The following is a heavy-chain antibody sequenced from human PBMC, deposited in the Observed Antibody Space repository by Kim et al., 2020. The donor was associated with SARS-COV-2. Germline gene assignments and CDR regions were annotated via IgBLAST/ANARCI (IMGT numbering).Heavy chain of an antibody. CDR3: VRGHSSGWSRSYDY. CDR2: IIPIFGTA. V-gene: IGHV1-69*13. D-gene: IGHD6-19*01. Sequence: SVKVSCKASGGTFSSYAISWVRQAPGQGLEWMGGIIPIFGTANYAQKFQGRVTITADESTSTAYMELSSLRSEDTAVYYCVRGHSSGWSRSYDYWGQGTLVTVSS. CDR1: GGTFSSYA. J-gene: IGHJ4*02.